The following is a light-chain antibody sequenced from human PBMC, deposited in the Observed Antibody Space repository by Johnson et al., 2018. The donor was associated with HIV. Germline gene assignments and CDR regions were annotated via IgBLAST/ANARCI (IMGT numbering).Light chain of an antibody. J-gene: IGLJ1*01. CDR2: DND. CDR1: SSNIGINY. Sequence: QSVLTQPPSVSAAPGQKVTISCSGSSSNIGINYVSWFQQLPGTAPKLLIYDNDKRPSGIPDRFSGSKSGTSATLGITGLWPEDYADYYCLAWGTNLRSYVFGTGPKVTFL. CDR3: LAWGTNLRSYV. V-gene: IGLV1-41*02.